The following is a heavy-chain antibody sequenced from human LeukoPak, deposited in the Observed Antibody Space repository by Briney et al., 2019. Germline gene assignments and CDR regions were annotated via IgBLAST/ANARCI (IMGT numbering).Heavy chain of an antibody. CDR2: IWYDGSNI. V-gene: IGHV3-33*01. CDR3: ARSDSGYGHLDY. J-gene: IGHJ4*02. D-gene: IGHD5-12*01. CDR1: GFTFSSYG. Sequence: GGSLRLSCAASGFTFSSYGMHWVRQAPGKGLEWVAVIWYDGSNIYYADSVKGRFTISRDNSKNTLYLQMNSLRAEDTAVYYCARSDSGYGHLDYWGQGTLVTVSS.